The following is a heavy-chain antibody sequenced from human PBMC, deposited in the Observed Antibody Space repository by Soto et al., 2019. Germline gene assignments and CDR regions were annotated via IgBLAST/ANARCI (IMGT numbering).Heavy chain of an antibody. D-gene: IGHD3-22*01. J-gene: IGHJ4*02. V-gene: IGHV3-23*01. CDR2: FRESGGTT. Sequence: PGGSLRLSCAASGFTFSSSAMSWVRQAPGKGLEWVATFRESGGTTHYADSVKGRFTISRDDAKNMLNLQMNSLRAEDTAVYYCARGYYYDSSGSLGYWGQGTLVTVSS. CDR1: GFTFSSSA. CDR3: ARGYYYDSSGSLGY.